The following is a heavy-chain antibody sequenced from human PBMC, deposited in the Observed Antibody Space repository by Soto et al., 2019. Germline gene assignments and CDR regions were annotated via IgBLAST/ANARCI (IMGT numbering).Heavy chain of an antibody. Sequence: SETLSLTCTVSGGSITSYYWSWIRQPAGKGLEWIGRIYTSGSTNYNPSLKSRVTMSVDTSKNQFSLKLSSVTAADTAVYYCSGTSLPIVMGYYYGMDVWGQGTTVTVSS. CDR1: GGSITSYY. V-gene: IGHV4-4*07. J-gene: IGHJ6*02. D-gene: IGHD3-22*01. CDR2: IYTSGST. CDR3: SGTSLPIVMGYYYGMDV.